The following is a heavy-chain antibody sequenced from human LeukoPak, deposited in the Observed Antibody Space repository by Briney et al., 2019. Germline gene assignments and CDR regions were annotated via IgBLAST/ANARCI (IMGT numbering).Heavy chain of an antibody. Sequence: PEASVKVSCKASGYTFTSYYMHWVRQAPGQGLEWMGIINPSGGSTSYAQKFQGRVTMTRDTSTSTVYMELSSLRFEDTAVYYCARERWLTAISGWYFETDYWGQGTLVTVSS. J-gene: IGHJ4*02. CDR3: ARERWLTAISGWYFETDY. D-gene: IGHD6-19*01. CDR1: GYTFTSYY. CDR2: INPSGGST. V-gene: IGHV1-46*01.